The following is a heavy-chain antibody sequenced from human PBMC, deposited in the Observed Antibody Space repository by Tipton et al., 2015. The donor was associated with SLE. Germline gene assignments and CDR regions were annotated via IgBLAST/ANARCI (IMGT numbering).Heavy chain of an antibody. Sequence: GSLRLSCAASGLTFSTYSMNWVRQAPGKGLEWVSYISARSGTIYYADSVKGRFTISRDNAKNSLFLQMKSLRAEDTAVYYCARGATGGSFGYWGQGTLVTVSS. D-gene: IGHD7-27*01. V-gene: IGHV3-48*04. J-gene: IGHJ4*02. CDR1: GLTFSTYS. CDR2: ISARSGTI. CDR3: ARGATGGSFGY.